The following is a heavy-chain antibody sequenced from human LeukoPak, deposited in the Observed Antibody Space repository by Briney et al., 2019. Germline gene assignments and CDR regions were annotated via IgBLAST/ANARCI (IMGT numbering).Heavy chain of an antibody. V-gene: IGHV3-9*01. J-gene: IGHJ3*02. Sequence: GGSLRLSCAASGFTFDDYAMHWVRHAPGKGLEGVSGISWNSGSIGYADSVKGRFTISRDNAKISLYLQMNSLRAEDTALYYCAKVATALLESVDAFDIWGQGTMVTVSS. D-gene: IGHD2-15*01. CDR2: ISWNSGSI. CDR3: AKVATALLESVDAFDI. CDR1: GFTFDDYA.